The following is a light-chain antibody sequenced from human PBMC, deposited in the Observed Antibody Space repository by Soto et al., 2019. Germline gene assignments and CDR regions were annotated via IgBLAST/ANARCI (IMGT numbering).Light chain of an antibody. Sequence: EIVMTQSPATLSVSPGERATLSCRASQSVSIKLAWYQQKPGQAPRLLVYGASIRATGIPDRFSGSGSGTDFSLTISRLEPEDFAVYYCQQYGGSPSITFGQGTRLEIK. J-gene: IGKJ5*01. CDR3: QQYGGSPSIT. V-gene: IGKV3-20*01. CDR1: QSVSIK. CDR2: GAS.